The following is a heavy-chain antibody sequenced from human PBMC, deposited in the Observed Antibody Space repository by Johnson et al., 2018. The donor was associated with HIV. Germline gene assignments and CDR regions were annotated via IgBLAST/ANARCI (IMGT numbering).Heavy chain of an antibody. Sequence: QEKLVESGGGVVQPGKSLTLSCVASGLSFSNFGIHWVRQAPGKGPEWVAVIWYHGNNKYYADSVKGRFTISRDNSKNTLYLQMNSLRAEDTAVYYCARDRRARLPLYAFDIWGQGTMVTVSS. V-gene: IGHV3-33*08. D-gene: IGHD6-6*01. CDR2: IWYHGNNK. CDR1: GLSFSNFG. CDR3: ARDRRARLPLYAFDI. J-gene: IGHJ3*02.